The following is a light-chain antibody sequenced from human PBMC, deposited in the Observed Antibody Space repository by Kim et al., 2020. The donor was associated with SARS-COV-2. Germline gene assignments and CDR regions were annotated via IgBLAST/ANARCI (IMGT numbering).Light chain of an antibody. CDR1: KLVDKY. J-gene: IGLJ2*01. CDR2: QDS. CDR3: QAWDSGTAV. V-gene: IGLV3-1*01. Sequence: SVSPGQTASITCSGDKLVDKYACWYQQKPGQSPVLVIYQDSKRPSGIPERFSGSNSGNTATLTISGTQAMDEADYYCQAWDSGTAVFGGGTQLTVL.